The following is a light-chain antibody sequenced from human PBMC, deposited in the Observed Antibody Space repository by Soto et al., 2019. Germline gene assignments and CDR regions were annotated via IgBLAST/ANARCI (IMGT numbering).Light chain of an antibody. Sequence: GSISKTWCSAKLGAGYDVHWYQQRPGTAPKLLIFGNINRPSGVPDRFSGSKSGTSASLAITGLQAEDEGDYYCQSYDSTLSARYVLGPGTKGIV. CDR2: GNI. V-gene: IGLV1-40*01. CDR3: QSYDSTLSARYV. J-gene: IGLJ1*01. CDR1: SAKLGAGYD.